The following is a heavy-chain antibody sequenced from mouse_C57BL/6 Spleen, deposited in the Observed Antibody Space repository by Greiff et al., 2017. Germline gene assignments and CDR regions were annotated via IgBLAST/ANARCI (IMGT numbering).Heavy chain of an antibody. CDR2: IYPGSGST. CDR3: ARPYYGSSSAWFAY. CDR1: GYTFTSYW. J-gene: IGHJ3*01. D-gene: IGHD1-1*01. Sequence: QVQLQQPGAELVKPGASVKMSCKASGYTFTSYWITWVKQRPGQGLEWIGDIYPGSGSTNYNEKFKSKATLTVDTSSSTAYMQLSSLTSVDSAVYYCARPYYGSSSAWFAYGGQGTLVTVSA. V-gene: IGHV1-55*01.